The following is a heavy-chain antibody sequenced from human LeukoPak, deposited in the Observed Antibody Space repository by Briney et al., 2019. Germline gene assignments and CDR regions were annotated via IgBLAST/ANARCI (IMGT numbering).Heavy chain of an antibody. CDR2: INTDGSST. CDR3: ARVSSSSWWALDY. V-gene: IGHV3-74*01. D-gene: IGHD6-13*01. CDR1: GFTFSSYW. J-gene: IGHJ4*02. Sequence: GGSLRLSCAASGFTFSSYWMHWVRQAPGKGLVWVSRINTDGSSTCYADSVKGRFTISRDNAKNTLYLQMNSLRAEDTAVYYCARVSSSSWWALDYWGQGTLVTVSS.